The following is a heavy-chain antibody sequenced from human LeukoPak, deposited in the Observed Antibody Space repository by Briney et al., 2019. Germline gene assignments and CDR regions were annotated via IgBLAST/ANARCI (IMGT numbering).Heavy chain of an antibody. D-gene: IGHD1-20*01. V-gene: IGHV3-21*01. CDR1: GFTFSNYS. Sequence: GGSLRLSCAASGFTFSNYSMNWVRQAPGKGLEWVSSISSSSSYIYYADSVKGRFTISRDNAKNSLYLQMNSLRAEDTAVYYCARDRVITGTTHAFDIWGQGTMVTVSS. CDR2: ISSSSSYI. CDR3: ARDRVITGTTHAFDI. J-gene: IGHJ3*02.